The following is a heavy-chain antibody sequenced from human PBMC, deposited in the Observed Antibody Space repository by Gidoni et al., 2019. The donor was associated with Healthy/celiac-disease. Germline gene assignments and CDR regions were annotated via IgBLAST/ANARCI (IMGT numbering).Heavy chain of an antibody. CDR3: ARARGEGAAPEHHFDY. CDR1: GGSFSGYY. Sequence: QVQLQQWGAGLLKPSETLSLTCAVYGGSFSGYYWSWIRQPPGKGLEWIGEINHSGSTNYNPSLKSRVTISVDTSKNQFSLKLSSVTAADTAVYYCARARGEGAAPEHHFDYWGQGTLVTVSS. D-gene: IGHD3-16*01. CDR2: INHSGST. J-gene: IGHJ4*02. V-gene: IGHV4-34*01.